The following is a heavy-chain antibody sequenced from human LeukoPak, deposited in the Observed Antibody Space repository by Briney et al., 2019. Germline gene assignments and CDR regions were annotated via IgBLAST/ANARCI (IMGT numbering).Heavy chain of an antibody. Sequence: SETLSLTCTVSGGSISSYYWSWIRQPAGKGLEWIGRIYTSGSTNYNPSLKSRVTMSVDRSKNQFSLKLSSVTAADTAVYYCARGILTVPAAIYPGEYYYYYMDVWGKGTTVTVSS. V-gene: IGHV4-4*07. CDR1: GGSISSYY. D-gene: IGHD2-2*02. CDR2: IYTSGST. CDR3: ARGILTVPAAIYPGEYYYYYMDV. J-gene: IGHJ6*03.